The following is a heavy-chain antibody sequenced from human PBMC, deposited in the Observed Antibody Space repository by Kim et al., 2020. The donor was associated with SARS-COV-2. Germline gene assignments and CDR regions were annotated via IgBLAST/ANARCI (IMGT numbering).Heavy chain of an antibody. CDR3: ARDENYGSGSYYYGMDV. J-gene: IGHJ6*02. V-gene: IGHV1-46*01. D-gene: IGHD3-10*01. Sequence: FQGRVTMTRDTSTSTVYMELSSLRSEDTAVYYCARDENYGSGSYYYGMDVWGQGTTVTVSS.